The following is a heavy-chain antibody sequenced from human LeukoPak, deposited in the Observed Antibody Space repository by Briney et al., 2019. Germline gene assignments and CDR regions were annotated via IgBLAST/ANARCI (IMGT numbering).Heavy chain of an antibody. Sequence: SETLSLTCTVSGGSMTTHHWNWIRQTPGKGLEWIGYVFDSGRTKENPSLKSRVTLSADTSKNQLSLRLSSVTAADTAVYYCTAIKRGNIFGYFDFWGQGILVTVSS. CDR3: TAIKRGNIFGYFDF. D-gene: IGHD5-18*01. J-gene: IGHJ4*02. CDR1: GGSMTTHH. CDR2: VFDSGRT. V-gene: IGHV4-59*11.